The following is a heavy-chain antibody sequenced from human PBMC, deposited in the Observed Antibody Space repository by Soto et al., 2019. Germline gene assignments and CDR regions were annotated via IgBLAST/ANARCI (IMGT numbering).Heavy chain of an antibody. CDR3: ARNLGQAQWQPSNWFDP. CDR2: VHSSGDT. J-gene: IGHJ5*02. V-gene: IGHV4-39*01. Sequence: PSETLSLTCTVSGGSISSSSHYWDWIRQPPGKGLEWIGTVHSSGDTYYNPALRSRVIISVDTPNNQFSLKLSSLSAEDTAVYYCARNLGQAQWQPSNWFDPWGQGILVTVSS. D-gene: IGHD6-19*01. CDR1: GGSISSSSHY.